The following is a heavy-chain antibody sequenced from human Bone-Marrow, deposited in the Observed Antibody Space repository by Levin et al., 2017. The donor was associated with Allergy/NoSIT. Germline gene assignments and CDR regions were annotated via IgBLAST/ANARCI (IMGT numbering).Heavy chain of an antibody. V-gene: IGHV1-2*02. J-gene: IGHJ4*02. CDR2: INPGSGVT. Sequence: ASVKVSCKTSGYTFTDYYIHWVRQAPGQGLEWMGWINPGSGVTFFAQKFQGRVTLTSDTSITTAYMEVGCLKSDDTAVFYCARDGGPMADKKVWKTNDFWGQGTLVTVSS. D-gene: IGHD1-1*01. CDR1: GYTFTDYY. CDR3: ARDGGPMADKKVWKTNDF.